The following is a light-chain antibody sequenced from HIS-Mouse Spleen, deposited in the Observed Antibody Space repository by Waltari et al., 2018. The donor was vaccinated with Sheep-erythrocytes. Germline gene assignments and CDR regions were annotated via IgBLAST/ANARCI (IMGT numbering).Light chain of an antibody. V-gene: IGKV3-11*01. CDR1: QSVSSD. CDR3: QQRSNWYT. Sequence: IVLTQSPATLSFSPGDRATLSCRASQSVSSDLAWYQQKPGQAPRLLIYDASNRATGIPARFSGSGSGTDFTLTISSLEPEDFAVYYCQQRSNWYTFGQGTKLEIK. CDR2: DAS. J-gene: IGKJ2*01.